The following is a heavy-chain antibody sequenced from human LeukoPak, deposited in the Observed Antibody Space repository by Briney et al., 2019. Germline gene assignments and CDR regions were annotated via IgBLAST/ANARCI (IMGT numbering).Heavy chain of an antibody. J-gene: IGHJ6*03. CDR3: ARGTDCSSTSCYPRNYYMDV. CDR1: GGTFSSYA. Sequence: ASVKVSCKASGGTFSSYAISWVRQAPGQGLEWMGGIIPIFGTANYAQKFQGRVTITADESTSTAYMELSSLRSEDTAVYYCARGTDCSSTSCYPRNYYMDVWGKGTTVTISS. V-gene: IGHV1-69*13. CDR2: IIPIFGTA. D-gene: IGHD2-2*01.